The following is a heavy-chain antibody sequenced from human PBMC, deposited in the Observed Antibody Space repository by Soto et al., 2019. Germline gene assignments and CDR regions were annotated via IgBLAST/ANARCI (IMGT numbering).Heavy chain of an antibody. CDR2: IWYDGSNK. CDR3: ARGRIDIVVVPAAMYVSYYYYGMYV. CDR1: GFTFSSYC. D-gene: IGHD2-2*01. V-gene: IGHV3-33*01. Sequence: GGSLRLSCAASGFTFSSYCMHWVRQAPGKGLEWVAVIWYDGSNKYYADSVKGRFTISRDNSKNTLYLQMNSLRAEDTAVYYCARGRIDIVVVPAAMYVSYYYYGMYVWGQGTTVTVSS. J-gene: IGHJ6*02.